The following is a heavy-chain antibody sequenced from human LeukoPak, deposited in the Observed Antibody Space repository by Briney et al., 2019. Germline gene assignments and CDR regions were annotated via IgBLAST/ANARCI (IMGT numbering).Heavy chain of an antibody. CDR2: ISSSSSYI. D-gene: IGHD6-19*01. Sequence: GGSLRLSCAASGFTFSSYSMNWVRQASGKGLEWVSSISSSSSYIYYADSVKGRFTISRDNAKNSLYLQMNSLRAEDTAVYYCAREAVAGLYNWFDPWGQGTLVTVSS. CDR3: AREAVAGLYNWFDP. V-gene: IGHV3-21*01. CDR1: GFTFSSYS. J-gene: IGHJ5*02.